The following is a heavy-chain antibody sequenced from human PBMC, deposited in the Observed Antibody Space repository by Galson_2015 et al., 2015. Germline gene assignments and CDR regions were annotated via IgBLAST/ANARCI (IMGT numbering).Heavy chain of an antibody. CDR3: ARGYYYGSGSYCLDY. Sequence: SVKVSCKASGYTFPSFAKNWGRQAPGQGLEWLAWSTAGIAKTTYSQKFQGRLTITRDTSANTHYMELSSLRSEDTAVYYCARGYYYGSGSYCLDYWGQGNLVTVSS. CDR2: STAGIAKT. J-gene: IGHJ4*02. D-gene: IGHD3-10*01. CDR1: GYTFPSFA. V-gene: IGHV1-3*01.